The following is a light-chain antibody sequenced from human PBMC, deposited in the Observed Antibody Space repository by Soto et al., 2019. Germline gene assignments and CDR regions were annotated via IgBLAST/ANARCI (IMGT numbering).Light chain of an antibody. Sequence: EIVLTQSPGTLSLSPGERATLSCRASQSVSSSFLAWYQQKPGQAPRLLIFGASSRATGIPDRFSGSGSGTDFTLTISRLEPEDFAVYYWQQYGGSPWTFGQGTKVEIK. V-gene: IGKV3-20*01. CDR3: QQYGGSPWT. J-gene: IGKJ1*01. CDR1: QSVSSSF. CDR2: GAS.